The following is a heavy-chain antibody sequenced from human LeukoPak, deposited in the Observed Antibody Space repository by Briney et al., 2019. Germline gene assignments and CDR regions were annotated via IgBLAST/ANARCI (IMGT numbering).Heavy chain of an antibody. CDR2: INSDGSST. V-gene: IGHV3-74*01. CDR3: ARGDGYAQRD. J-gene: IGHJ4*02. CDR1: GFTFSSYW. Sequence: GLSLRLSCAASGFTFSSYWVHCVRHAPGKGRVRVSRINSDGSSTSYADSVKGRLTISRDNAKNTLYLRMNSLRVEDTAVYYCARGDGYAQRDWGQGALVTVSS. D-gene: IGHD5-12*01.